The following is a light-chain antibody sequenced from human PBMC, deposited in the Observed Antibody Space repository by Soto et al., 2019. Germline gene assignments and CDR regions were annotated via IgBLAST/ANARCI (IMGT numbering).Light chain of an antibody. V-gene: IGKV3-15*01. CDR3: KYYNNWLAR. CDR2: XXX. CDR1: QTISNT. J-gene: IGKJ4*02. Sequence: EIVLTQSPGTLSLSPGEGATLSCRANQTISNTLAWYQQKPGQXXXXXXXXXXXXXTXXADXYTGGRAGTEFTLTISSLQSEDFASYYCKYYNNWLARLGGGSKGDIK.